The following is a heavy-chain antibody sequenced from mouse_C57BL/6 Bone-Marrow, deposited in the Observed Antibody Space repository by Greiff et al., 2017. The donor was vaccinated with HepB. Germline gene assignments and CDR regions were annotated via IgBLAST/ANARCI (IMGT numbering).Heavy chain of an antibody. J-gene: IGHJ2*01. D-gene: IGHD2-5*01. Sequence: EVKLMESGAELVRPGASVKLSCTASGFNIKDDYMHWVKQRPEQGLEWIGWIDPENGDTEYASKFQGKATITADTYSNTAYLQLSSLTSEDTAVYYCTGDIVTAYWGQGTTLTVSS. CDR1: GFNIKDDY. V-gene: IGHV14-4*01. CDR3: TGDIVTAY. CDR2: IDPENGDT.